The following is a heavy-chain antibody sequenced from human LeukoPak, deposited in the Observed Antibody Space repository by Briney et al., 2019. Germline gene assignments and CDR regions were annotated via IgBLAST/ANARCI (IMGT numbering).Heavy chain of an antibody. V-gene: IGHV3-23*01. Sequence: PGGSLRLSCAASGFTFSDYYMSWVRQAPGKGLEWVSAISGSGGSTYYADSVKGRFTISRDNSKNTLYLQMNSLRAEDTAVYYCAKAYYDIYYFDYWGQGTLVTVSS. J-gene: IGHJ4*02. CDR1: GFTFSDYY. D-gene: IGHD3-9*01. CDR2: ISGSGGST. CDR3: AKAYYDIYYFDY.